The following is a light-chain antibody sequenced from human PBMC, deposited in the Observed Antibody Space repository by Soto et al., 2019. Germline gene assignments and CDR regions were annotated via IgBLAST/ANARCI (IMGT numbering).Light chain of an antibody. CDR2: DAS. Sequence: DLQMTQSPSSLSASVGDRVTITCRASQGIRKDLGWYQQKPGKAPKRLSYDASSLQSGVPSGFSGSGSGTEFTLTISSLQPEDFATYYCLQHNSYPWTFGQGNKVEI. J-gene: IGKJ1*01. V-gene: IGKV1-17*01. CDR1: QGIRKD. CDR3: LQHNSYPWT.